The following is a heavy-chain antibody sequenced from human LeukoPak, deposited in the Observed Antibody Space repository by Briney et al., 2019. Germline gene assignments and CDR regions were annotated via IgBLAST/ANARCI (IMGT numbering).Heavy chain of an antibody. CDR3: VRRGSNSGNLYAEGDY. D-gene: IGHD1-26*01. V-gene: IGHV3-72*01. CDR2: SRNKANSYTT. J-gene: IGHJ4*02. Sequence: GGSLRLSCAASGFTFSDHYMDWVRQAPGKGLEWVGRSRNKANSYTTEYAVSVKGRFTVSRDDSKTSLYLQMNSLKTEDTAVYYCVRRGSNSGNLYAEGDYWGQGTLVTVSS. CDR1: GFTFSDHY.